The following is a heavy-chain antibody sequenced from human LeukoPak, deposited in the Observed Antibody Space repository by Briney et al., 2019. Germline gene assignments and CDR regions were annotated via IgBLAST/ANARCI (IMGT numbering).Heavy chain of an antibody. J-gene: IGHJ4*02. D-gene: IGHD5-18*01. Sequence: GGSLRLSCAASRFTFSSYAMSWVRQAPGKGLEWVSTISGSGGATYYADSVKGRFTISRDNAKNSLYLQMNSLRAEDTAVYYCARAVGIVDTAMAIFDYWGQGTLVTVSS. CDR3: ARAVGIVDTAMAIFDY. V-gene: IGHV3-23*01. CDR2: ISGSGGAT. CDR1: RFTFSSYA.